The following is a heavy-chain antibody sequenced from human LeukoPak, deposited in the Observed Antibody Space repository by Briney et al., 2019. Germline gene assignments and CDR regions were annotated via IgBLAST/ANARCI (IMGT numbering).Heavy chain of an antibody. D-gene: IGHD3-10*01. CDR3: ARGNDGSGSFHYYMDV. Sequence: TLXLTCAVSGGSISSSNWWSWVRQPPGKGLEWIGEIYHSGSTNYNPSLKSRVTISVDKSKNQFSLKLSSVTAADTAVYYRARGNDGSGSFHYYMDVWGKGTTVTVSS. V-gene: IGHV4-4*02. CDR2: IYHSGST. CDR1: GGSISSSNW. J-gene: IGHJ6*03.